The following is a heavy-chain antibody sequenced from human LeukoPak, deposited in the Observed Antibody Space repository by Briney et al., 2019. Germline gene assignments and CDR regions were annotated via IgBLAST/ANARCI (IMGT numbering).Heavy chain of an antibody. Sequence: PSETLSLTCTVSGGSISSYYWSWIRQPPGKGLEWIGRAYASGYTSYNPYFSSRATMSVESSKDQFSLRLTSVTAADTAMYYCARDHGGAYDIWGQGTLVIVSS. V-gene: IGHV4-4*07. D-gene: IGHD3-10*01. CDR1: GGSISSYY. J-gene: IGHJ3*02. CDR2: AYASGYT. CDR3: ARDHGGAYDI.